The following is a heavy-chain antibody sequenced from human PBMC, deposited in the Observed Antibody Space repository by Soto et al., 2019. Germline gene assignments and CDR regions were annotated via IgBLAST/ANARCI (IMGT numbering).Heavy chain of an antibody. Sequence: GGSLRLSCAASGFTFSSYGMHWVRQAPGKGLEWVAVISYDGSTKYYADSVKGRFTISSDNYKNPLYLQMNSLRAEDTAEYYRARDGYGDYYFDFWGQGTLFPVSS. J-gene: IGHJ4*02. CDR1: GFTFSSYG. D-gene: IGHD4-17*01. V-gene: IGHV3-33*01. CDR3: ARDGYGDYYFDF. CDR2: ISYDGSTK.